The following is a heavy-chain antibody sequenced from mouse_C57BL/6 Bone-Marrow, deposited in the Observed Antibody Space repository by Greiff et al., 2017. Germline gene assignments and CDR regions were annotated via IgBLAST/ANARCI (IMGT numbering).Heavy chain of an antibody. CDR1: GYTFTDYE. V-gene: IGHV1-15*01. CDR2: IAPETGGT. Sequence: QVQLKESGAELVRPGASVTLSCKASGYTFTDYEMHWVKQTPVHGLEWIGAIAPETGGTAYNQKFKGKAILTADKSSRTAYMELRSLTSEDSAVYYCTRGGAITTVVADYWGQGTTLTVSS. J-gene: IGHJ2*01. D-gene: IGHD1-1*01. CDR3: TRGGAITTVVADY.